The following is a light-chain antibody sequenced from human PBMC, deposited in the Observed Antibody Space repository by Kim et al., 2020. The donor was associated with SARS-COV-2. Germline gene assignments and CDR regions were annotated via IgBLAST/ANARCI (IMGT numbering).Light chain of an antibody. CDR1: SSYVGCYNY. J-gene: IGLJ3*02. CDR2: AVS. CDR3: SSYAGSSSLL. V-gene: IGLV2-11*01. Sequence: GQSVASSCPGTSSYVGCYNYVSCYQLRPDQAPNRMIYAVSERPSGVPDRFSGSKSGNTAFLTISGLQAEDEGDYYCSSYAGSSSLLFGGGTQLTVL.